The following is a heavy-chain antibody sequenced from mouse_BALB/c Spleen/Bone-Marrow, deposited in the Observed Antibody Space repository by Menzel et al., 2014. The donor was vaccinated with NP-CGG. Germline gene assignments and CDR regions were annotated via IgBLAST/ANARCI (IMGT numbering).Heavy chain of an antibody. CDR3: ASYYYGSCGFAY. CDR1: GFNIKDTY. D-gene: IGHD1-1*01. Sequence: VQLKESGAELVKPGASVKLSCTASGFNIKDTYMHWVKQRPEQGLEWIGRIDPANGNTKYDPKFQGKATITADTSSNTAYLQLSSLTSEDTAVYYCASYYYGSCGFAYWGQGTLVTVSA. J-gene: IGHJ3*01. V-gene: IGHV14-3*02. CDR2: IDPANGNT.